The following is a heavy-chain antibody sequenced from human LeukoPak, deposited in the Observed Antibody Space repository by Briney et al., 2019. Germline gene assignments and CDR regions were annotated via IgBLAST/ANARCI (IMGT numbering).Heavy chain of an antibody. Sequence: SETLSLTCTVSGGSISSRAYYWGWIRQPPGKGLEWIGSMYYSGTSYYNPSLQSRVTISVDTSKNQFSLKLSSVTAADTALYYCARSEDSSGWYAAYYFDFWGQGTLVTVSS. J-gene: IGHJ4*02. CDR2: MYYSGTS. D-gene: IGHD6-19*01. CDR3: ARSEDSSGWYAAYYFDF. CDR1: GGSISSRAYY. V-gene: IGHV4-39*01.